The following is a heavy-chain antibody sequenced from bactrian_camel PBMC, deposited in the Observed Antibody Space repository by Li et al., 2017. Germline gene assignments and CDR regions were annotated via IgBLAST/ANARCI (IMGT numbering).Heavy chain of an antibody. D-gene: IGHD1*01. Sequence: QLVESGGGSVQAGGSLRLSCARTYSGYHMAWLRQAPGKGLEWVSSIYTGGGSTYYADSVKGRFTISGDNAKNTVYLQMNSLISEDTALYYCATHRTGLDDGRLMFLYWGQGTQVTVS. V-gene: IGHV3-2*01. CDR2: IYTGGGST. CDR3: ATHRTGLDDGRLMFLY. CDR1: RTYSGYH. J-gene: IGHJ4*01.